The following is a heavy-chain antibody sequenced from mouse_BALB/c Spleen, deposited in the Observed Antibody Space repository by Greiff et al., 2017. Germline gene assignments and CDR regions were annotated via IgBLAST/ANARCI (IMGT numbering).Heavy chain of an antibody. CDR1: GYTFTEYI. J-gene: IGHJ3*01. V-gene: IGHV1-62-2*01. CDR2: FYPGSGSI. D-gene: IGHD2-4*01. Sequence: QVQLKQSGAELVKPGASVKLSCKASGYTFTEYIIHWVKQRSGQGLEWIGWFYPGSGSIKYNEKFKDKATLTADKSSSTVYMELSRLTSEDSAVYFCARHESPYDYDRGAWFAYWGQGTLVTVSA. CDR3: ARHESPYDYDRGAWFAY.